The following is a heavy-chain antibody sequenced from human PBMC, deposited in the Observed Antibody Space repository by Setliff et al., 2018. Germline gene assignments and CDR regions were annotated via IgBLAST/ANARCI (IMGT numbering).Heavy chain of an antibody. J-gene: IGHJ4*02. CDR3: ARTGTYRYFDY. V-gene: IGHV4-39*01. CDR2: IYYRGDT. CDR1: GVSINSISYY. D-gene: IGHD1-1*01. Sequence: SETLSLTCSVSGVSINSISYYWTWLRQHPGKGLEWIGRIYYRGDTYYNASLKGRLTISVDTAQNQFSLRLTSVTAADTAVYYCARTGTYRYFDYWGQGALVTVSS.